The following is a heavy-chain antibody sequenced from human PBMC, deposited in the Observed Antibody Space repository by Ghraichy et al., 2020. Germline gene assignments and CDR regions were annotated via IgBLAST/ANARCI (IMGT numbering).Heavy chain of an antibody. Sequence: ESLNISCAVSGDSISSSSYYWGWIRQPPEKGLEWIGSIEYSGSTYYNPSLKSRVAISVDTAKNEFSLRLSSVTAADTAVYYCARYIRMGDYHFDYWGQGALVTVSA. CDR1: GDSISSSSYY. J-gene: IGHJ4*02. CDR3: ARYIRMGDYHFDY. V-gene: IGHV4-39*01. D-gene: IGHD3-16*01. CDR2: IEYSGST.